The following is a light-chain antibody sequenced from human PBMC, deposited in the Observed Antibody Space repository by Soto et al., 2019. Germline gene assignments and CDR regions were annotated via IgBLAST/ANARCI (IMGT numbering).Light chain of an antibody. CDR2: EVS. J-gene: IGLJ1*01. Sequence: SAQSQPPSASGSPGQSVTISCTGTSSDVGGYNYVSWYQQHPGKAPKLMIYEVSKRPSGVPDRFSGSKSGNTASLTVSGLQAEDEADYYCSSYGGSIYVFGTGTKVTFL. CDR3: SSYGGSIYV. CDR1: SSDVGGYNY. V-gene: IGLV2-8*01.